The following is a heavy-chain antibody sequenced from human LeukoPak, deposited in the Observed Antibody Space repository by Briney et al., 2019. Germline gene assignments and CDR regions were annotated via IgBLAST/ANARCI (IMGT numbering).Heavy chain of an antibody. Sequence: GGSLRLSSAASGFTFSNYWMHWVGQAPGKGRMWVSRINRDGMNTSYADSVKGRLTIARDNAKNVGYLEVDSLRDDDTAVYYCARVGEDSSGYYDAFDIWGQGTMVTVSS. CDR1: GFTFSNYW. V-gene: IGHV3-74*01. D-gene: IGHD3-22*01. CDR3: ARVGEDSSGYYDAFDI. CDR2: INRDGMNT. J-gene: IGHJ3*02.